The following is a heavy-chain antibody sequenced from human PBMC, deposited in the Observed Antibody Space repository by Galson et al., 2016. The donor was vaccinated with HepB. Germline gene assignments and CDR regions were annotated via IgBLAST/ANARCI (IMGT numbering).Heavy chain of an antibody. CDR3: ARRRGSGSDDY. CDR2: IKHDVSEE. J-gene: IGHJ4*02. CDR1: GCTFSNYG. Sequence: SLRLSCAASGCTFSNYGMHWIRQAPGKGLEWVANIKHDVSEEYYVDSVKGRFTISRDNAKNSLYLQMNSLRAEDTAVYYCARRRGSGSDDYWGQGTLVTVAS. V-gene: IGHV3-7*05. D-gene: IGHD3-10*01.